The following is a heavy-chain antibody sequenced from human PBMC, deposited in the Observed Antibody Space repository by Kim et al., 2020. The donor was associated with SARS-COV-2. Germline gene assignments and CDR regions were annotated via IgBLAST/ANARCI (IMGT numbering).Heavy chain of an antibody. Sequence: SETLSLTCTVSGGSISSYYCSWIRKPPGKGLEWIGFVYYCGSTSSNHSLKSRVTISVDLSKNKFSLKLSPVTAAAAAVYYCARERASGGIVYWVQATVVT. D-gene: IGHD2-15*01. CDR1: GGSISSYY. V-gene: IGHV4-59*01. J-gene: IGHJ4*02. CDR2: VYYCGST. CDR3: ARERASGGIVY.